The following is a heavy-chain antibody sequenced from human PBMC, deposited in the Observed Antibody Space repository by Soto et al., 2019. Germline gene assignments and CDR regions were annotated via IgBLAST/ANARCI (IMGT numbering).Heavy chain of an antibody. V-gene: IGHV3-23*01. J-gene: IGHJ4*02. Sequence: EVQLLESGGGLVQPGGSLRLSCVASGFFFSSYTMTWVRQAPGKGLGRVSSFRATRENTYYADSVRGRFTISRDNSKNTLFLQMNSLTAEDTAMYYCAKARDQQWVRLPFDYWGQGILVIVSS. D-gene: IGHD6-19*01. CDR2: FRATRENT. CDR3: AKARDQQWVRLPFDY. CDR1: GFFFSSYT.